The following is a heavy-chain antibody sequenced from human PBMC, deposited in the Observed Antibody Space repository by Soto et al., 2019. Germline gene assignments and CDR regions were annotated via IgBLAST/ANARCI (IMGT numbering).Heavy chain of an antibody. J-gene: IGHJ4*02. CDR3: ARDGCRTGTTDPRTLGY. D-gene: IGHD1-7*01. Sequence: QVQLVQSGAEVKKPGASVKVSCKASGYTFTSYYMHWVRQAPGQGLEWMGIINPSGDSTSYAQKFQGRVSMTRDTSTSTVYMELSSLRSEDTAVYYCARDGCRTGTTDPRTLGYWGQGSLVTVSS. V-gene: IGHV1-46*01. CDR1: GYTFTSYY. CDR2: INPSGDST.